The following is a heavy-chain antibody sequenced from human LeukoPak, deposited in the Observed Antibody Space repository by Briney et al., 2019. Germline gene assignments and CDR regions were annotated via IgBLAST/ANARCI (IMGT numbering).Heavy chain of an antibody. CDR1: GYTFTSYY. V-gene: IGHV1-46*01. CDR3: ARGSWDYSGSYAPTPDLDY. D-gene: IGHD1-26*01. CDR2: INPSGGST. J-gene: IGHJ4*02. Sequence: ASVKVSCKASGYTFTSYYMHWVRQAPGQGLEWMGIINPSGGSTSYAQKFQGRVTITTDESTSTAYMELSSLRSEDTAVYYCARGSWDYSGSYAPTPDLDYWGQGTLVTVPS.